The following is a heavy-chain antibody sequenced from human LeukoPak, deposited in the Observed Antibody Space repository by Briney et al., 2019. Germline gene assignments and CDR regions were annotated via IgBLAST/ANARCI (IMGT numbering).Heavy chain of an antibody. Sequence: SETLSLTCTVSGGSVSSTHYWGWILQPPGKGLEWIGSIYYGGSTYYNASLRSRVTTSVDTSKNQFSLKLSSVTAADTAVYYCARGGIAARSDYWGQGTLVTVSS. J-gene: IGHJ4*02. V-gene: IGHV4-39*07. D-gene: IGHD6-6*01. CDR2: IYYGGST. CDR3: ARGGIAARSDY. CDR1: GGSVSSTHY.